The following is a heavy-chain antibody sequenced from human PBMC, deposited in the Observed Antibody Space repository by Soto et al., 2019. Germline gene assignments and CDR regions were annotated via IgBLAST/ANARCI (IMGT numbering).Heavy chain of an antibody. CDR1: GFPFDDYA. J-gene: IGHJ4*02. CDR2: ISWNGGRI. Sequence: VLLVESGGGLAQPGTSLRLSCAASGFPFDDYAMHWVRQAPGKGLEWVSGISWNGGRIGYMDSVKGRFTISRDNLKNSLYLQMNSLRPEDTALYYCAKGPAFVTQKQHFDSWGQGTQVSVSS. CDR3: AKGPAFVTQKQHFDS. V-gene: IGHV3-9*01. D-gene: IGHD3-16*01.